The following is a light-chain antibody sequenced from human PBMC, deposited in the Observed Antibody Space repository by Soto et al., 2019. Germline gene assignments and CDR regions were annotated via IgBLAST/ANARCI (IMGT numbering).Light chain of an antibody. CDR2: GAS. Sequence: EIVITQSPATLSVSPGERATLSSRASQSVSSNLAWYQQKPGQAPRLLIYGASTRATGIPARFSGSGSGTEFTLTISSLQSEDFAVYYCQQYNNWLRITFGQGTRLEIK. CDR1: QSVSSN. CDR3: QQYNNWLRIT. V-gene: IGKV3D-15*01. J-gene: IGKJ5*01.